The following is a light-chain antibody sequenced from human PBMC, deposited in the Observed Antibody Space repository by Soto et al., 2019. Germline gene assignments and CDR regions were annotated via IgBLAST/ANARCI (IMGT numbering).Light chain of an antibody. Sequence: IQLTQSPSSLPASVGDRVTITCRASQGINKFLAWYQQKPGKAPQLLIYGASTLQSGVPSRVSGSGSGTDFTLIISSLQPEEFATYYCQQRTNYRFTFGQGTKLEIK. CDR3: QQRTNYRFT. V-gene: IGKV1-9*01. CDR2: GAS. J-gene: IGKJ2*01. CDR1: QGINKF.